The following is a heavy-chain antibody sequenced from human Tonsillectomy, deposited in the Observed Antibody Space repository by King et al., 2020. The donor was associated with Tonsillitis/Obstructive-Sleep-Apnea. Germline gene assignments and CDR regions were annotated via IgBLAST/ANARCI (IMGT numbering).Heavy chain of an antibody. J-gene: IGHJ3*01. Sequence: VQLQESGPGLVKPSETLSLMCTVSGGSISSYYWSWIRQPPGKGLEWIGYIYYSGSTNYNPSLKSRVTISVDTSKNHFSLELSSVTAADTAVYYCARERSSGRSYASDFWGQGTMVTVSS. D-gene: IGHD1-26*01. CDR2: IYYSGST. CDR1: GGSISSYY. V-gene: IGHV4-59*01. CDR3: ARERSSGRSYASDF.